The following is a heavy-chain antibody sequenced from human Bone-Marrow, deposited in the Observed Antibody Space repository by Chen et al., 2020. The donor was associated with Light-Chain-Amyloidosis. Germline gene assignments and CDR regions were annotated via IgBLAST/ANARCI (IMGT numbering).Heavy chain of an antibody. CDR1: GSSISGSRNF. Sequence: QLHLQESGPGLVKPPETLSLTCTVSGSSISGSRNFWGWVRQAPGKGLEWIANTVHGGSTYYNPSLESRVTIPLDTFKNQFSLSLASVTAADTAMYYCARHGVPSAPHPPSPAPW. J-gene: IGHJ5*02. CDR3: ARHGVPSAPHPPSPAP. D-gene: IGHD3-3*01. V-gene: IGHV4-39*01. CDR2: TVHGGST.